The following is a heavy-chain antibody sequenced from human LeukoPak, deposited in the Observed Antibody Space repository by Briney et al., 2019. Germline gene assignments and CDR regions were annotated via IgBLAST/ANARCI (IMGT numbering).Heavy chain of an antibody. CDR1: GFTVSSNY. CDR2: INNDGSNT. J-gene: IGHJ4*02. V-gene: IGHV3-74*01. Sequence: AGGSLRLSCAASGFTVSSNYMSWVRQAPGKGLEWVSRINNDGSNTTYADSVKGRFTISRDNAKNSLYLQMNSLRAEDTALYYCAKDPYDILTGYFDYWGQGTLVTVSS. CDR3: AKDPYDILTGYFDY. D-gene: IGHD3-9*01.